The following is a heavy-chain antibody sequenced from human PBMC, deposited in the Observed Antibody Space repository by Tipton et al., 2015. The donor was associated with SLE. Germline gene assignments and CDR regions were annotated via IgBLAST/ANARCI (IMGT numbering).Heavy chain of an antibody. V-gene: IGHV4-59*01. CDR1: GGSISSYY. CDR2: IYYSGST. Sequence: TLSLTCTVSGGSISSYYWSWIRQPPGKGLEWIGYIYYSGSTNYNPSLKSRFTIAVATSKNQFSLKLSSVTAAATAVYYCAGVAYDFWSGYSYYFDYWGQGTLVTVSS. CDR3: AGVAYDFWSGYSYYFDY. J-gene: IGHJ4*02. D-gene: IGHD3-3*01.